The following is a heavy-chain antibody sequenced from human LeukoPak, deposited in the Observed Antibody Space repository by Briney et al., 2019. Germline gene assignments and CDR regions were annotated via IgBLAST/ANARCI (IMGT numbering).Heavy chain of an antibody. J-gene: IGHJ4*02. CDR3: ARVRDGDFDY. Sequence: SETLSLTCTGPGDSLSSYYWSWGRQPPGKGLEWIGHIYYSGSTNYNPSLKSRVTISVDTSKTQFSLKLSSVTAADTAVYYCARVRDGDFDYWGQGTLVTVSS. D-gene: IGHD4-17*01. CDR1: GDSLSSYY. CDR2: IYYSGST. V-gene: IGHV4-59*01.